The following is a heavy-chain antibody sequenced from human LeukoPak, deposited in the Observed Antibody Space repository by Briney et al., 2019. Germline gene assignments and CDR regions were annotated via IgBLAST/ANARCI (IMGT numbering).Heavy chain of an antibody. J-gene: IGHJ4*02. CDR3: AHFDY. Sequence: PGGSLRLSCSASGFTFSTHGMNWVRQAPGRGLEWVSGIRGNGITTYYADSVKGRFTISRDNSKNTVYLQMNSLRAEDTAVYCNAHFDYWGQGPLVTVSS. CDR2: IRGNGITT. V-gene: IGHV3-23*01. CDR1: GFTFSTHG.